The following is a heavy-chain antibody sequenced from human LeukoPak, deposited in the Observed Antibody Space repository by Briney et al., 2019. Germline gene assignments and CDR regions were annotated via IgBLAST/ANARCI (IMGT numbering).Heavy chain of an antibody. CDR3: ARHQTGQRDFDI. CDR2: TNPSAST. V-gene: IGHV4-34*01. CDR1: GFTFSSYA. Sequence: PGGSLRLSCAASGFTFSSYAMGWVRQAPGKGLQWIGETNPSASTNYNPSLNSRVSLLLDTSKNQFSLKVYSVTAADTAVYYCARHQTGQRDFDIWGQGTMVSVSS. J-gene: IGHJ3*02. D-gene: IGHD7-27*01.